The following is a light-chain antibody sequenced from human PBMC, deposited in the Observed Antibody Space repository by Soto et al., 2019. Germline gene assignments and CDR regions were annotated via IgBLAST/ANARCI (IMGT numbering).Light chain of an antibody. V-gene: IGKV3-20*01. J-gene: IGKJ1*01. CDR2: CAS. CDR1: QSLSSTY. CDR3: QQYGSSPLT. Sequence: EIVLTQSPGTLSLSPGERATLSCRASQSLSSTYLAWYQQKPGQAPRLLIYCASNRATGIPARFSGSGSGTDFTLTINRLEPEDFAVYYCQQYGSSPLTFGQGTKVDIK.